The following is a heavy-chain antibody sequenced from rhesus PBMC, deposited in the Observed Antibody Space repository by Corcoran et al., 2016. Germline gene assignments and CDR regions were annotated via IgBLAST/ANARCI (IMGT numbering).Heavy chain of an antibody. CDR1: GFTFGSYA. CDR3: ARGDTVGTVLRDS. Sequence: QVQLVQSGAEVKKPGASVKVSCKASGFTFGSYAISRVRQAPGQGLEWRGGRSPLVGRKKYAEKFQGRVTSTAETYTSTAYMELSSRRSEDTAVYYCARGDTVGTVLRDSWGQGVVVTVSS. J-gene: IGHJ6*01. D-gene: IGHD5-30*01. CDR2: RSPLVGRK. V-gene: IGHV1S10*01.